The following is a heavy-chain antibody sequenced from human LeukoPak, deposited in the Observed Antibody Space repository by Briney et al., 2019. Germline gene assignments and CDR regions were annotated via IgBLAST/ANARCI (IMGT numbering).Heavy chain of an antibody. CDR3: AREDPSGSFDY. CDR1: GYTLTSYS. CDR2: ISVNT. J-gene: IGHJ4*02. D-gene: IGHD1-26*01. V-gene: IGHV1-18*01. Sequence: ASVKVSCKASGYTLTSYSFSWVRQALGQGLEWMGWISVNTSYAQHLQGRVTMTTDTSTSTAYMELRSLRSDDTAVYYCAREDPSGSFDYWGQGTLVTVSP.